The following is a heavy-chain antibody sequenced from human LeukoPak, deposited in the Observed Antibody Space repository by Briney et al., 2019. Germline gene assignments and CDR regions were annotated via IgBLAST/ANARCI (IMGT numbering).Heavy chain of an antibody. D-gene: IGHD4-17*01. V-gene: IGHV3-48*04. CDR2: ISSSSSTI. CDR1: GFTFSSNS. J-gene: IGHJ4*02. CDR3: ARVFDYGDFDY. Sequence: GGSLRLSCAASGFTFSSNSMNWVRQAPGKGLEWVSYISSSSSTIYYADSVKGRFTISRDNAKNSLYLQMNSLRAEDTAVYYCARVFDYGDFDYWGQGTLVTVSS.